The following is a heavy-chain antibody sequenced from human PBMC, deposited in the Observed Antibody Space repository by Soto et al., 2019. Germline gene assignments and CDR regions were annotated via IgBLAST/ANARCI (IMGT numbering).Heavy chain of an antibody. V-gene: IGHV4-30-2*01. Sequence: SDTLSLTCAVSGGSISSGGYSWSWIRQPPGKGLEWIGYIYHSGSTYYNPSLKSRVTISVDRSKNQFSLKLSSVTAADTAVYYCARGNYYDRSGYYDYWGQGTLVTVYS. J-gene: IGHJ4*02. D-gene: IGHD3-22*01. CDR1: GGSISSGGYS. CDR2: IYHSGST. CDR3: ARGNYYDRSGYYDY.